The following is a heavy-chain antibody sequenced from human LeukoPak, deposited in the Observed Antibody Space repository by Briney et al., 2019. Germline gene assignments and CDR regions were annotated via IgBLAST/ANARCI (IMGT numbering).Heavy chain of an antibody. Sequence: PGGPLRLSCAASGFTFSSYWMSWVRQAPGKGLEWVANIKQDGSEKYYVDSVKGRFTISRDNAKNSLYLQMNSLRAEDTAVYYCARDYSGSYFDYWGQGTLVTVSS. D-gene: IGHD1-26*01. CDR2: IKQDGSEK. V-gene: IGHV3-7*01. J-gene: IGHJ4*02. CDR3: ARDYSGSYFDY. CDR1: GFTFSSYW.